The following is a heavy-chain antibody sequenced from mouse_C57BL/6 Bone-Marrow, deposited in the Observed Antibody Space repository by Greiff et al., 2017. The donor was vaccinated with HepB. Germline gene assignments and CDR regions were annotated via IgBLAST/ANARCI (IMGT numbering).Heavy chain of an antibody. V-gene: IGHV1-82*01. J-gene: IGHJ4*01. Sequence: QVQLQQSGPELVKPGASVKISCKASGYAFSSSWMNWVKQRPGKGLEWIGRIYPGDGDTNYNGKFKGKATLTADKSSSTDYMQLSSLTSEDSAVYFCARRRYYGSSYPFYAMDYWGQGTSVTVSS. CDR1: GYAFSSSW. CDR2: IYPGDGDT. D-gene: IGHD1-1*01. CDR3: ARRRYYGSSYPFYAMDY.